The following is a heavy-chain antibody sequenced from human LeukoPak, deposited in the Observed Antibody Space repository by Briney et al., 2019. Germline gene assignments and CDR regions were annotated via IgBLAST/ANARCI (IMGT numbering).Heavy chain of an antibody. D-gene: IGHD1-26*01. CDR2: INPSGGST. CDR1: GYTFTSYY. J-gene: IGHJ6*04. V-gene: IGHV1-46*01. CDR3: ARESGTLLPTDV. Sequence: ASVKVSCKASGYTFTSYYMHWVRQAPGQGLEWMGIINPSGGSTSYAQKFQGRVTMTRDTSTSTAYMELRSLRSDDTAVYYCARESGTLLPTDVWGKGTTVTISS.